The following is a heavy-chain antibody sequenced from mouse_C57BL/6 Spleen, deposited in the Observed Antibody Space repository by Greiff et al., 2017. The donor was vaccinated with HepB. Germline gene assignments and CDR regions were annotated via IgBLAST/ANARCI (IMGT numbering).Heavy chain of an antibody. V-gene: IGHV1-84*01. J-gene: IGHJ3*01. CDR1: GYTFTDYY. Sequence: QVQLKQSGPELVKPGASVKISCKASGYTFTDYYINWVKQRPGQGLEWIGWIYPGSGNTKYNEKFKGKATLTVDTSSTTAYMRLSSLTSGDSAVYFCASPGLRGGFAYWGQGTLVTVSA. D-gene: IGHD1-1*01. CDR2: IYPGSGNT. CDR3: ASPGLRGGFAY.